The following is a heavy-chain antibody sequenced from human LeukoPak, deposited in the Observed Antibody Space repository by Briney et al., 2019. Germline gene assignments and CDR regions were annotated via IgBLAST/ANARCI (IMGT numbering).Heavy chain of an antibody. CDR3: ARGYSSGWHFDY. CDR2: LNLDGSDK. V-gene: IGHV3-7*04. CDR1: GFTFSESW. D-gene: IGHD6-19*01. Sequence: GGSLRLSCVVSGFTFSESWMSWVRQAPGKGLGWVASLNLDGSDKYYVDSVKGRFTISRDNSKNTLYLQMNSLRAEDTAVYYCARGYSSGWHFDYWGQGTLVTVSS. J-gene: IGHJ4*02.